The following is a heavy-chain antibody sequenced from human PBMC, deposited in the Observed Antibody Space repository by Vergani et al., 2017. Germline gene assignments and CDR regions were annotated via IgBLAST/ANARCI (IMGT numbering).Heavy chain of an antibody. D-gene: IGHD3-3*01. V-gene: IGHV1-69*04. Sequence: QVQLVQSGAEVKKPGSSVKVSCKASGGTFSSYAISWVRQAPGQGLEWMGRIIPILGIANYAQKFQGRVTITADKSTSTAYMELSSLRSEDTAVYYCALVYYDFWSGRPAGGRYYYGMDVWGQGTTVTVSS. CDR3: ALVYYDFWSGRPAGGRYYYGMDV. CDR2: IIPILGIA. J-gene: IGHJ6*02. CDR1: GGTFSSYA.